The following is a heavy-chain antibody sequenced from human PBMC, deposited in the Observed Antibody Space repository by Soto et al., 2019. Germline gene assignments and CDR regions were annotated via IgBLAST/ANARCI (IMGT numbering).Heavy chain of an antibody. CDR3: ARQPLLAVAGHGWFDP. D-gene: IGHD6-19*01. J-gene: IGHJ5*02. Sequence: SETLSLTCTVSGGSLSSYYWSWIRQPPGKGLEWIGYIYYSGSTNYNPSLKSRVTISVDTSKNQFSLKLSSVTAADTAVYYCARQPLLAVAGHGWFDPWGQGTLVTVSS. CDR1: GGSLSSYY. V-gene: IGHV4-59*08. CDR2: IYYSGST.